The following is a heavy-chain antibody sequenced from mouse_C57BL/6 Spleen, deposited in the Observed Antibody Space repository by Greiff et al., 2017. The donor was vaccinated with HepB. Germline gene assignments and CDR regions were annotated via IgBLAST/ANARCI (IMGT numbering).Heavy chain of an antibody. J-gene: IGHJ4*01. CDR1: GFTFSSYA. D-gene: IGHD1-1*01. CDR2: ISDGGSYT. Sequence: DVMLVESGGGLVKPGGSLKLSCAASGFTFSSYAMSWVRQTPEKRLEWVATISDGGSYTYYPDNVKGRFTISRDNAKNNLYLQMSHLKSEDTAMYYCARGGTVVANYAMDYWGQGTSVTVSS. CDR3: ARGGTVVANYAMDY. V-gene: IGHV5-4*03.